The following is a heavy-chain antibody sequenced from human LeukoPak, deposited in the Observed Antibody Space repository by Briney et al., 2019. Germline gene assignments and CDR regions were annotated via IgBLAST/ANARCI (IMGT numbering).Heavy chain of an antibody. CDR1: GGTFSSYA. V-gene: IGHV1-69*01. Sequence: GASVKVSCKASGGTFSSYAISWVRQAPGQGLEWMGGIIPIYGTANYVQKFQGRVTITADESTSTAYMELSSLRSEDTAVYYCARSTHYDSSGYYIAYWGQGTLVTVSS. D-gene: IGHD3-22*01. CDR3: ARSTHYDSSGYYIAY. J-gene: IGHJ4*02. CDR2: IIPIYGTA.